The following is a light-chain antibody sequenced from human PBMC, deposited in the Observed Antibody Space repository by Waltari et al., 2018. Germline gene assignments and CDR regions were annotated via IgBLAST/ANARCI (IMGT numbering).Light chain of an antibody. V-gene: IGLV2-14*01. J-gene: IGLJ1*01. CDR2: YVT. CDR1: SSDVGGYNS. CDR3: RSYTSSSTLGV. Sequence: QSALTQPASVSGSPGQSLPLSCPGTSSDVGGYNSVSWYQQPPGKAPKLMIYYVTNRPSGVSNRFSGSKSGNTASLTISGLQAEDEADYYCRSYTSSSTLGVFGTGTKVTVL.